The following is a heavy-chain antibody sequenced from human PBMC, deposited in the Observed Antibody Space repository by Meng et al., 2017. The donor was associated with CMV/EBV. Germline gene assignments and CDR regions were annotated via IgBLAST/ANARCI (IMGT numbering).Heavy chain of an antibody. J-gene: IGHJ3*02. D-gene: IGHD3-3*01. CDR3: ARDPPMYYDFWSGYLYDAFDI. V-gene: IGHV3-48*04. CDR2: ISSSSSTI. CDR1: GFTFSSYS. Sequence: GGPLRLSCAASGFTFSSYSMNWVRQAPGKGLEWVSYISSSSSTIYYADSVKGRFTISRDNAKNSLYPQMNSLRAEDTAVYYCARDPPMYYDFWSGYLYDAFDIWGQGTMVTVSS.